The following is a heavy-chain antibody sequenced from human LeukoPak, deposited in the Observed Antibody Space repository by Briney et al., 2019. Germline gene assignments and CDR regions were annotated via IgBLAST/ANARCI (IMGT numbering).Heavy chain of an antibody. CDR1: RYTFTGYY. D-gene: IGHD3-10*01. Sequence: ASVKVSCKASRYTFTGYYMHWVRQAPGQGLEWMGWINPNSGGTNYAQKFQGRVTMTRDTSISTAYMELSRLRSDDTAVYYCARAVVRGVITPYYYYGMDVWGQGTTVTVSS. V-gene: IGHV1-2*02. J-gene: IGHJ6*02. CDR3: ARAVVRGVITPYYYYGMDV. CDR2: INPNSGGT.